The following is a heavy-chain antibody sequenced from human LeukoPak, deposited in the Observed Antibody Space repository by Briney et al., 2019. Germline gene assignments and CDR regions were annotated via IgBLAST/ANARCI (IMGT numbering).Heavy chain of an antibody. J-gene: IGHJ4*02. CDR1: GFTFSSYA. CDR2: ISGSGGST. Sequence: GGSLRLSCAASGFTFSSYAMSWVRQAPGQGLEWVSAISGSGGSTYYADSVKGRFTISRDNSKNTLYLQMNSLRAEDTAVYYCAKVGDYYDSSGSAIDYWGQGTLVTVSS. D-gene: IGHD3-22*01. V-gene: IGHV3-23*01. CDR3: AKVGDYYDSSGSAIDY.